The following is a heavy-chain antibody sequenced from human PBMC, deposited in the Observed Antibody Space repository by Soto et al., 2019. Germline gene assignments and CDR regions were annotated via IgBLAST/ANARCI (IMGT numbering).Heavy chain of an antibody. D-gene: IGHD3-22*01. CDR2: IYWNDDK. V-gene: IGHV2-5*01. CDR3: AHSASITMILVVTFDY. J-gene: IGHJ4*02. CDR1: GFSLSTSGVG. Sequence: QITLKESGPTLVKPTQTLTLTCTFSGFSLSTSGVGVGWIRQPPGKALEWLALIYWNDDKRYSPSLKSRLTITQDTSKHQVVLTMTNMDPVDTATYYCAHSASITMILVVTFDYWGQGTLVTVSS.